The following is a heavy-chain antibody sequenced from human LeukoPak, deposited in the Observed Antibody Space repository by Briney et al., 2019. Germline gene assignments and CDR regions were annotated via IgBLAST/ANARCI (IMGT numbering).Heavy chain of an antibody. CDR1: GFTFNTYR. V-gene: IGHV3-74*03. CDR2: INSGGSTT. J-gene: IGHJ4*02. CDR3: ARDFCHSPAY. D-gene: IGHD3-3*01. Sequence: PGGSLRLSCAASGFTFNTYRMNWVRQGPGKGLEWVSHINSGGSTTTYADSVKGRFTISRDNAENTLFLQMNSLRDEDKAVYYCARDFCHSPAYCGQGTLVSVSS.